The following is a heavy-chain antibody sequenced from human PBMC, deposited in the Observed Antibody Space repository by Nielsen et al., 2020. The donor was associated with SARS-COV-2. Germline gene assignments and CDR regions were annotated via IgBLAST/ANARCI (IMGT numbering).Heavy chain of an antibody. Sequence: GGSLRLSCAASGFTFSGSAMHWVRQAPGKGLEWVAVISYDGSNKYYADSVKGRFTISRDNSKNTLYLQMNSLRAEDTAVYYCARVLKSSGWYGGCFDYWGQGTLVTVSS. CDR3: ARVLKSSGWYGGCFDY. CDR1: GFTFSGSA. V-gene: IGHV3-30*04. D-gene: IGHD6-19*01. CDR2: ISYDGSNK. J-gene: IGHJ4*02.